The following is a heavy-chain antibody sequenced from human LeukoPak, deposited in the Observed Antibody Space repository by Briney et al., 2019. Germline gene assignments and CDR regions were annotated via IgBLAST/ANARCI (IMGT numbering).Heavy chain of an antibody. Sequence: SETLSLTCTVSGGSISSSSYYWGWIRQPPGKGLEWIGSIYYSGSTYYNPSLKSRVTISVDTSKNQFSLKLSSVTAADTAVNYCARALKDFWSGYSRAYFDYWGQGTLVTVSS. D-gene: IGHD3-3*01. CDR3: ARALKDFWSGYSRAYFDY. J-gene: IGHJ4*02. CDR2: IYYSGST. V-gene: IGHV4-39*01. CDR1: GGSISSSSYY.